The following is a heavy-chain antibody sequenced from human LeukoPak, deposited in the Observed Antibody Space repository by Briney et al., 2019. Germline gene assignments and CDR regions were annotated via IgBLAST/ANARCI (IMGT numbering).Heavy chain of an antibody. Sequence: PGGSLRLSCAASGFTFRNYGIHWVRQAPDKGLEWVAFIRYDGSIQYYADSVKGRFTISRDNSKNTLYLQMNSLRAEDTAVYYCAKDRGWELLFFDYWGQGTLVTVSS. CDR2: IRYDGSIQ. V-gene: IGHV3-30*02. CDR3: AKDRGWELLFFDY. CDR1: GFTFRNYG. J-gene: IGHJ4*02. D-gene: IGHD1-26*01.